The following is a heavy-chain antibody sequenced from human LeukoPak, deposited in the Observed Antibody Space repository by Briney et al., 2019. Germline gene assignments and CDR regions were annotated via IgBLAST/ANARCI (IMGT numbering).Heavy chain of an antibody. Sequence: GGSLRLSCAASGFTFSTYWMTWVRQAPGKGLEWVANINEDGSEKYYVDSVKGRFTISRDNAKNSLYLQMNRLRAEDTAVYYCAKRISSGWSYYFDCWGQGTLVTVSS. CDR3: AKRISSGWSYYFDC. CDR1: GFTFSTYW. J-gene: IGHJ4*02. CDR2: INEDGSEK. V-gene: IGHV3-7*03. D-gene: IGHD6-19*01.